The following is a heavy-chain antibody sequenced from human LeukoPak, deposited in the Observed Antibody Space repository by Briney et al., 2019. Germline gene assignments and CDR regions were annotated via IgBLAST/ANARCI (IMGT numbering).Heavy chain of an antibody. CDR3: ARDLVVTAII. CDR2: ISSSSSTI. D-gene: IGHD2-21*02. CDR1: GFTFSSYS. V-gene: IGHV3-48*04. Sequence: PGGSLRLSCAASGFTFSSYSMNWVRQAPGKGLEWVSYISSSSSTIHYADSAKGRFTISRDNAKNSLYLQMNSLGAEDTAVYYCARDLVVTAIIWGQGTLVTVSS. J-gene: IGHJ4*02.